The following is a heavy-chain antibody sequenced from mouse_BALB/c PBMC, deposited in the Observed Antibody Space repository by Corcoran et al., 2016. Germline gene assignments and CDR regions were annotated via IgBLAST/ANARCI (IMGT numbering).Heavy chain of an antibody. D-gene: IGHD2-3*01. CDR1: GYSITSGYY. J-gene: IGHJ1*01. CDR2: ISYDGSN. Sequence: DVQLQESGPGLVKPSQSLSLTCSVTGYSITSGYYWNWIRQFQGNKLEWMGYISYDGSNNYNPSLKNRISITRDTSKNQFFLKLNSVTTEDTATYYCARWGLLRGWYFDVWGAGTTVTVSS. CDR3: ARWGLLRGWYFDV. V-gene: IGHV3-6*02.